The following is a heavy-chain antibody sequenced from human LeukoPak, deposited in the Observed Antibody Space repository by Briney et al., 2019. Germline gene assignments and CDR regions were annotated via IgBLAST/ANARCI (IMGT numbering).Heavy chain of an antibody. Sequence: PGGSLRLSCAVSVLTFSNFKMNWVRQAPGKVLEWVSAISGSGGSTYYADSVKGRFTISTANSKNTLYLKMHSLRAEDTAVYYCAKFPHYSGGNAYFDYWGQGTMVTVSS. V-gene: IGHV3-23*01. CDR2: ISGSGGST. J-gene: IGHJ4*02. D-gene: IGHD4-23*01. CDR3: AKFPHYSGGNAYFDY. CDR1: VLTFSNFK.